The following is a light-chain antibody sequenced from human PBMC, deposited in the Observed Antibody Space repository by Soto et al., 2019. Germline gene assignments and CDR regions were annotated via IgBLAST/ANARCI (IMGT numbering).Light chain of an antibody. CDR3: QQYSNWPIT. Sequence: EIVMTQSPATLSVSPGERATLSCRASQSVSSNLAWYQQKPGQAPRLLIYGASTRATVIPARFSGSGSGTEFTLTISSLQSEYFAVYYCQQYSNWPITFGPGTKVDIK. J-gene: IGKJ3*01. CDR2: GAS. V-gene: IGKV3-15*01. CDR1: QSVSSN.